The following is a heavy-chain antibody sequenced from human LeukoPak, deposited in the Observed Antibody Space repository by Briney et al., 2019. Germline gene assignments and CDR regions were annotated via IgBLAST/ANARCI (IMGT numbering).Heavy chain of an antibody. CDR2: ISYDGSNK. V-gene: IGHV3-30*03. D-gene: IGHD4-17*01. CDR1: GFTFSSYG. J-gene: IGHJ4*02. Sequence: GRSLRLSCAASGFTFSSYGMHWVRQAPGKGLEWVAVISYDGSNKYYADSVKGRFTISRDNSKNTLYLQMNSLRAEDTAVYYCALEAVTTTRVFDYWGQGTLVTVSS. CDR3: ALEAVTTTRVFDY.